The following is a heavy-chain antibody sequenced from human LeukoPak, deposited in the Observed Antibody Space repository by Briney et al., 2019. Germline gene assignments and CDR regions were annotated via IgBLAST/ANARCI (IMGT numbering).Heavy chain of an antibody. J-gene: IGHJ4*02. Sequence: GESLKISCKGSGYKFTNYWIVWVRQMPGKGLEWMGIIYPDDSNTRHSPSFQGQVTISVDKSFSTAYLQWNSLKASDTAMYYCALQPGYCSSASCSHFDFWGQGTLVTVSS. D-gene: IGHD2-2*01. V-gene: IGHV5-51*01. CDR1: GYKFTNYW. CDR3: ALQPGYCSSASCSHFDF. CDR2: IYPDDSNT.